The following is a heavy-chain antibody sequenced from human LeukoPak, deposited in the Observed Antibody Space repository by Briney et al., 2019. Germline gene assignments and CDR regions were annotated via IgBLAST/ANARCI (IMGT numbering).Heavy chain of an antibody. V-gene: IGHV4-61*09. Sequence: SETLSLTCTVSGGSITSGSYFWNWIRQPAGKGLERIGHIYTSGSTDYNPSLKSRVTISLDTPKNQFSLRLSSVTAADTAVYYCARGGYYDSSGSRDAFDIWGQGTMVTVSA. J-gene: IGHJ3*02. CDR1: GGSITSGSYF. D-gene: IGHD3-22*01. CDR3: ARGGYYDSSGSRDAFDI. CDR2: IYTSGST.